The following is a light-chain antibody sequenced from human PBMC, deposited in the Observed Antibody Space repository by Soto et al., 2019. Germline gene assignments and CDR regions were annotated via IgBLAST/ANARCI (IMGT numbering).Light chain of an antibody. J-gene: IGKJ2*01. CDR3: QQYNSYSVYT. V-gene: IGKV1-5*01. Sequence: DIQMTQSPSTLSASVGDRVIITCRASQSISSWLAWYQQKPGEAPKLLIYDASSLESGVTSRFSGSGSGTEFTLTISSLQPDDFATYYCQQYNSYSVYTFGQGTKLEIK. CDR1: QSISSW. CDR2: DAS.